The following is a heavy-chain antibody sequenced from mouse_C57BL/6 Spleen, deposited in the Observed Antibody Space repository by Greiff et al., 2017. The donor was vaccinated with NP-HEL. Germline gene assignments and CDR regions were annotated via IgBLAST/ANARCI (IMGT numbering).Heavy chain of an antibody. CDR3: ARSEDYDAMDY. CDR2: INPYNGGT. V-gene: IGHV1-19*01. J-gene: IGHJ4*01. Sequence: EVQLQQSGPVLVKPGASVKMSCKASGYTFTDYYMNWVKQSHGKSLEWIGVINPYNGGTSYNQKFKGKATLTVDKSSSTAYMELNSLTSEDSAVYYCARSEDYDAMDYWGQGTSVTVSS. CDR1: GYTFTDYY.